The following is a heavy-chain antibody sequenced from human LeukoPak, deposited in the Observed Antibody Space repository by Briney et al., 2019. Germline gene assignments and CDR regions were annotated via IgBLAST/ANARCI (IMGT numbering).Heavy chain of an antibody. Sequence: ASVKVSCKASGYTFTSYATIWVRQAPGQGLEWMGWISAKNGNTNYAQKLQGRVPMTTDTSTSTAYMELRTLTSDDTAVYYCARQIVGATNWFDPWGQGTLVTVSS. CDR1: GYTFTSYA. V-gene: IGHV1-18*01. D-gene: IGHD1-26*01. J-gene: IGHJ5*02. CDR3: ARQIVGATNWFDP. CDR2: ISAKNGNT.